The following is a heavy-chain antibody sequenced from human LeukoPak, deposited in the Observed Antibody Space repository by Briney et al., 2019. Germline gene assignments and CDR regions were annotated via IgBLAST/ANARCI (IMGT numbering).Heavy chain of an antibody. D-gene: IGHD3-9*01. V-gene: IGHV1-46*01. Sequence: ASVTLSCKASGYTFTSYYMHWVRQAPRQRLEWMRVINPSVGSTTYAQTFHARVTIPKDTSTSTVYMELSSLRPEDTAVYYCARDRAGHILTGYYQGFDYWGQGTLVTVSS. J-gene: IGHJ4*02. CDR2: INPSVGST. CDR1: GYTFTSYY. CDR3: ARDRAGHILTGYYQGFDY.